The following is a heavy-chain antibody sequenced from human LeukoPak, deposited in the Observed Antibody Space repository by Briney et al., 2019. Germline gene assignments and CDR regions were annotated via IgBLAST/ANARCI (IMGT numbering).Heavy chain of an antibody. D-gene: IGHD3-10*02. CDR1: GFSFSGFW. CDR2: IKQDGSET. CDR3: AELGITMIGGV. Sequence: PGGSLRLSCAASGFSFSGFWMSWVRQAPGKGLEWVANIKQDGSETYSVDSVKGRFIISRDNAKNSLYLQMNSLRAEDTAVYYCAELGITMIGGVWGKGTTVTISS. J-gene: IGHJ6*04. V-gene: IGHV3-7*01.